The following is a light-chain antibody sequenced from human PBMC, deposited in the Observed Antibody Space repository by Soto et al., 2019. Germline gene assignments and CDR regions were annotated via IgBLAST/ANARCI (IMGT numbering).Light chain of an antibody. CDR2: GNN. CDR1: NSNIGAGYA. Sequence: QSVLTQPPSVSGAPGQSVTISCTGSNSNIGAGYAVYWYRQLPGTAPKLLISGNNNRPSGVPDRFSGSKSGTSASLAITGLQAEDEADYYCQSYDNTLGAVVFGGGTKLTVL. V-gene: IGLV1-40*01. J-gene: IGLJ3*02. CDR3: QSYDNTLGAVV.